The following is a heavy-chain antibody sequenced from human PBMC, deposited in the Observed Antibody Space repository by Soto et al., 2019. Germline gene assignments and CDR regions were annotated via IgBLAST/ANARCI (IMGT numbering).Heavy chain of an antibody. V-gene: IGHV3-11*01. CDR1: EFTFSDHY. CDR3: ARVGDMAYKD. CDR2: ISSSGTTI. D-gene: IGHD3-3*01. J-gene: IGHJ4*02. Sequence: QVQLVESGGGLVKPGGSLRLSCAASEFTFSDHYMTWIRQAPGKGLEWLSYISSSGTTIYYAESVRGRFTISRDNAKNSLYLQMNSLRVDDSAVYYCARVGDMAYKDWGQGTLVTVSP.